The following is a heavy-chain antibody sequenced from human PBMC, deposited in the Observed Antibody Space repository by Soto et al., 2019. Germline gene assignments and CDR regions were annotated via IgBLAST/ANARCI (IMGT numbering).Heavy chain of an antibody. J-gene: IGHJ4*02. CDR2: IYFNGKT. CDR3: ARQGSY. Sequence: SETLSLTCNVSGVSISDTSYYWGWIRQPPGKGLEWIGTIYFNGKTFYNPSLKSRLTLSVDTSKNQISLRLTSVTAADPAVYYCARQGSYWGQGTLVTVSS. V-gene: IGHV4-39*01. CDR1: GVSISDTSYY.